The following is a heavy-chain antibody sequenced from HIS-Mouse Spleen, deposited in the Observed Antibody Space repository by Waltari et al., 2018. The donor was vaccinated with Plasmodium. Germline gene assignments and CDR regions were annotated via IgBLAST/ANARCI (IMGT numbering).Heavy chain of an antibody. Sequence: QVQLVESGGGVVQPGRSLRLSCAASGCTFSSYGMHWVRQAPGKGLEWLSVISYDGSNKYYADSVKGRFTISRDNSKNTLYLQMNSLRAEDTAVYYCAKEVLGYYDFWSRPDYWGQGTLVTVSS. V-gene: IGHV3-30*18. D-gene: IGHD3-3*01. CDR3: AKEVLGYYDFWSRPDY. CDR2: ISYDGSNK. CDR1: GCTFSSYG. J-gene: IGHJ4*02.